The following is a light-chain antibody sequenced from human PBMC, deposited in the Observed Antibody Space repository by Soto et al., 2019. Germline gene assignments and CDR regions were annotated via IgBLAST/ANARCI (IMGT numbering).Light chain of an antibody. Sequence: ENVLTQSPGTLSLSPGERATLSCRASQSVSNSYLAWYQQKPGQAPRLLMYGASSRAAGIPDRFSGSGSGTDFLLTISRLEPEDFAVYYCQQYGSSPWTFGQGTKVDIK. CDR1: QSVSNSY. CDR3: QQYGSSPWT. J-gene: IGKJ1*01. V-gene: IGKV3-20*01. CDR2: GAS.